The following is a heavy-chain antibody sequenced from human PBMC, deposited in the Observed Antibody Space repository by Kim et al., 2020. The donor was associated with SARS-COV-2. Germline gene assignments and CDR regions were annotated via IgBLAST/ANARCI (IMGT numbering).Heavy chain of an antibody. Sequence: PSRKSRVTLSVDASKNQFSLMLSAVTAADTAVYYCARGGDDSSGYQAFDIWGQGTMVTVSS. CDR3: ARGGDDSSGYQAFDI. V-gene: IGHV4-34*13. J-gene: IGHJ3*02. D-gene: IGHD3-22*01.